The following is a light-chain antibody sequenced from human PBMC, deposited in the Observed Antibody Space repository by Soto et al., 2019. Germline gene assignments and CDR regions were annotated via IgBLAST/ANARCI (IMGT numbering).Light chain of an antibody. V-gene: IGKV1-5*03. CDR3: QQYDSYPYT. CDR2: KAS. Sequence: DIQMTQSPSTLSASVGDRVTITCRASQSISTWLAWYHQKPGKAPKVLIYKASSLEPGVPPRFSGSGAGTEFTLIISSLQPGDFATYYCQQYDSYPYTFGQGNKLEIK. J-gene: IGKJ2*01. CDR1: QSISTW.